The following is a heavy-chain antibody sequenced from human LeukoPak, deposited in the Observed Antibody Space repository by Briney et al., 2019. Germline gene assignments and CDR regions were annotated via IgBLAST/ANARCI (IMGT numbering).Heavy chain of an antibody. CDR3: ARSDYYDSSGYLRAFDI. CDR2: IYYSGST. CDR1: GGSISSYY. Sequence: SETLSLTCTVSGGSISSYYWSWIRQPPEKGLEWIGYIYYSGSTNYNPSLKSRVTISVDTSKNQFSLKLSSVTAADTAVYYCARSDYYDSSGYLRAFDIWGQGTMVTVSS. D-gene: IGHD3-22*01. V-gene: IGHV4-59*01. J-gene: IGHJ3*02.